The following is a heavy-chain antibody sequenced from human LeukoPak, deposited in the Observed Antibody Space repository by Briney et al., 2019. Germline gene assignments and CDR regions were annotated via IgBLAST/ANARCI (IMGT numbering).Heavy chain of an antibody. CDR2: ISYDGSNE. CDR3: AKSGQLWLSSHDY. J-gene: IGHJ4*02. CDR1: GFTFSTYG. Sequence: PGGSLRLPCAASGFTFSTYGMHWVRQAPGKGLEWVAVISYDGSNEYYADSVKGRFTISRDNSKSTLYLQMNSLRPEDTAVYYCAKSGQLWLSSHDYWGQGTLVTVSS. D-gene: IGHD3-10*01. V-gene: IGHV3-30*18.